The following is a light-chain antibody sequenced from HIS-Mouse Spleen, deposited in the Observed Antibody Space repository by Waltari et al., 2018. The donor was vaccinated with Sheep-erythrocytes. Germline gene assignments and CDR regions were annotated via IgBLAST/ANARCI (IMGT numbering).Light chain of an antibody. CDR3: QAWDSSTAV. CDR2: QVS. J-gene: IGLJ2*01. Sequence: SYELTQPPSVSVSPGQTASITCSGDNLGDKYACWYQQKPGQSPVLVIYQVSKRHSGLPDRFSGSNSGNTTTLTISGTQAMDEADYYCQAWDSSTAVFGGGTKLTVL. V-gene: IGLV3-1*01. CDR1: NLGDKY.